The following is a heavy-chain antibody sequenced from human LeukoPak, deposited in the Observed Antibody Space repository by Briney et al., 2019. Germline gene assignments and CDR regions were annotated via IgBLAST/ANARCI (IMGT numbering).Heavy chain of an antibody. D-gene: IGHD5-18*01. CDR1: GFTFGDYA. CDR2: IRGKAYGGTT. J-gene: IGHJ4*02. CDR3: TKYSGRIDY. V-gene: IGHV3-49*03. Sequence: GGSLRLSCTSSGFTFGDYAMSWFRQAPGKGLEWVAFIRGKAYGGTTEYAASVKGRFIISRDDSKSIAYLQMNSLKTEDTAAYYCTKYSGRIDYWGQGTLVTVSS.